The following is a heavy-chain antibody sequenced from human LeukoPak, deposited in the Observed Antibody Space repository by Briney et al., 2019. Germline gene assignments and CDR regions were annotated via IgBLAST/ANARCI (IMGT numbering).Heavy chain of an antibody. J-gene: IGHJ3*02. Sequence: GAPVKVSCKASGGTFSSYAISWVRQAPGQGLEWMGGIIPIFGTANYAQKFQGRVTITADESTSTAYMELSSLRSEDTAVYYCARGPRVQLWLLAFDIWGQGTMVTVSS. CDR1: GGTFSSYA. CDR2: IIPIFGTA. D-gene: IGHD5-18*01. CDR3: ARGPRVQLWLLAFDI. V-gene: IGHV1-69*13.